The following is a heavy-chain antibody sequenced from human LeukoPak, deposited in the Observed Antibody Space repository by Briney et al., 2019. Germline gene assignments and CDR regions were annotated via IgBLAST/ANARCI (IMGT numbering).Heavy chain of an antibody. CDR1: GGSISSGGYY. CDR3: ASSLSRYSLDKSYYYYGMDV. CDR2: IYYSGST. D-gene: IGHD5-18*01. V-gene: IGHV4-31*03. Sequence: SETLSLTCTVSGGSISSGGYYWSWLRQHPGKGLEWIGYIYYSGSTYYNPSLKSRVTISVDTSKNQFSLKLSSVTAADTAVYYCASSLSRYSLDKSYYYYGMDVWGQGTTVTVSS. J-gene: IGHJ6*02.